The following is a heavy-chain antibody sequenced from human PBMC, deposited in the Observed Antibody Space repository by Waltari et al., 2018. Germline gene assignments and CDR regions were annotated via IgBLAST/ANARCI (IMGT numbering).Heavy chain of an antibody. CDR3: ARRVSTGWQYNYFDY. CDR2: MHHSGTT. CDR1: GYSISSGYY. V-gene: IGHV4-38-2*01. J-gene: IGHJ4*02. D-gene: IGHD6-25*01. Sequence: QVQLQESGPGLVKPSETLSLTCAVSGYSISSGYYWSWIRQPPGEGLEWIGCMHHSGTTYYNPALKSRVTISVDTSKNQFSLKLSSVTAADAAVYYCARRVSTGWQYNYFDYWGQGTPVTVSS.